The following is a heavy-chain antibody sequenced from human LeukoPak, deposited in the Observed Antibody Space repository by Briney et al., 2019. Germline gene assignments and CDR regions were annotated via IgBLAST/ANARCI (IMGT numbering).Heavy chain of an antibody. D-gene: IGHD3-3*01. CDR3: ATDRGWRTSGYYLYYFEY. J-gene: IGHJ4*02. CDR2: IKHDGSEK. V-gene: IGHV3-7*01. Sequence: GGSLRLSCTASGFIFTNYFMSWVRQAPGKGLEWVASIKHDGSEKYYVDSVRGRFTISRDNTMNSLYLQMSNLRAEDTAVYYCATDRGWRTSGYYLYYFEYWGQGTLVTYSS. CDR1: GFIFTNYF.